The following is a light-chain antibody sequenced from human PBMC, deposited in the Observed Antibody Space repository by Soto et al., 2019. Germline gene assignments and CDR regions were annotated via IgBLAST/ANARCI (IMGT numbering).Light chain of an antibody. J-gene: IGKJ4*01. CDR1: QGIGST. V-gene: IGKV3-15*01. CDR3: QQYGDWPLT. CDR2: GVS. Sequence: EIVMTQSPATLSVSPGERATLSCRASQGIGSTLAWYQQKPGQAPRXLIFGVSNRAAGIPARFSGSGSGTELTITISSLQSEDFEVYYCQQYGDWPLTFGGGTKVDIK.